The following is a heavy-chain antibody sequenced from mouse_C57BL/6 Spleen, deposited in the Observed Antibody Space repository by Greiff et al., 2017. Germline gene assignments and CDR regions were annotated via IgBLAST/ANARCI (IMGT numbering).Heavy chain of an antibody. D-gene: IGHD2-1*01. CDR3: ARGGGNYVGDY. J-gene: IGHJ2*01. CDR1: GYTFTSYW. CDR2: IDPSDSYT. V-gene: IGHV1-69*01. Sequence: VQLQQPGAELVMPGASVKLSCKASGYTFTSYWMHWVKQRPGQGLEWIGEIDPSDSYTNYNQKFKGKSTLTVDKSSSTAYMQLSSLTSEDSAVYYCARGGGNYVGDYWGQGTTLTVSS.